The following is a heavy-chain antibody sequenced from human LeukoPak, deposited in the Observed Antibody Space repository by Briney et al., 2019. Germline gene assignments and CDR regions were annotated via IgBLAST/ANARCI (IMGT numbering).Heavy chain of an antibody. CDR1: GFAFSIYW. Sequence: GGSLRLSCAASGFAFSIYWMSWVRQARGKGREWVANIKQDGSEKYYVDSVKGRFTISRDNAKNSLYLQMNSLRAEDTAVYYCAREVAGNLYYFDYWGQGTLVTVSS. V-gene: IGHV3-7*01. D-gene: IGHD6-19*01. J-gene: IGHJ4*02. CDR2: IKQDGSEK. CDR3: AREVAGNLYYFDY.